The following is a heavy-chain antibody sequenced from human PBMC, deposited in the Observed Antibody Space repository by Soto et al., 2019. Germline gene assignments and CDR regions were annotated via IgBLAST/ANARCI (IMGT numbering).Heavy chain of an antibody. V-gene: IGHV1-3*01. CDR1: GYTFTSYA. D-gene: IGHD2-2*01. Sequence: QVQLVQSGAEVKKPGASVKVSCKASGYTFTSYAMHWVRQAPGQRLEWMGWINAGNGNTKYSQKFQGRVTITRDTSASTAYMELSSLRSEDTAVYYCARDPGWVVPAAMILEGGFDPWGQGTLVTVSS. CDR3: ARDPGWVVPAAMILEGGFDP. CDR2: INAGNGNT. J-gene: IGHJ5*02.